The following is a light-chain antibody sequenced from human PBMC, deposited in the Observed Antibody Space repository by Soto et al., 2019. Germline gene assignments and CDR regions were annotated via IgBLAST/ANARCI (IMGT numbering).Light chain of an antibody. V-gene: IGLV1-44*01. CDR1: SSKIGSNT. J-gene: IGLJ1*01. CDR2: SNH. CDR3: SSYTSSSTYV. Sequence: QSVLTKPPSASGPPGQSGTVSCSGSSSKIGSNTVTWYQQLPGTPPILLLYSNHLLASVVPVRFSGSRSGTSASLAISGLQSEDEADYYCSSYTSSSTYVFGTGTKLTVL.